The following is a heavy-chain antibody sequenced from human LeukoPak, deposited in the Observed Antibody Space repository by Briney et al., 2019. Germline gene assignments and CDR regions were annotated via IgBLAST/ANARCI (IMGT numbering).Heavy chain of an antibody. CDR1: GGSINTYY. CDR3: ARHPSAVAGKTFDC. CDR2: VFYSGST. D-gene: IGHD6-19*01. Sequence: SETLSLTCTVSGGSINTYYWSWMRQPPGKGLEWVGYVFYSGSTNYNPSLKSRVTISVDTSKNQISLKLTSVTAADTAVYYCARHPSAVAGKTFDCWGQGTLVTVSS. V-gene: IGHV4-59*08. J-gene: IGHJ4*02.